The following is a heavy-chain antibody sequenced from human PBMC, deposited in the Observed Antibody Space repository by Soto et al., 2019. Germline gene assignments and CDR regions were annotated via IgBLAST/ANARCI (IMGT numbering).Heavy chain of an antibody. D-gene: IGHD3-22*01. CDR2: ISYDGSNK. V-gene: IGHV3-30*18. Sequence: GGTLSLSCAASGFPFSSYGMHGVRQAPGKGLEWVAVISYDGSNKYYADAVKGRFTISRDNSKNTLYLQMNSLRAEDTAVYYCAKDYYDSSGYPDAFDIWGQGTMVTVSS. CDR3: AKDYYDSSGYPDAFDI. J-gene: IGHJ3*02. CDR1: GFPFSSYG.